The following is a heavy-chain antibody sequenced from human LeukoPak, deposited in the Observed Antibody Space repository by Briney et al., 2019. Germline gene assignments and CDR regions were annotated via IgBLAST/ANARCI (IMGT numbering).Heavy chain of an antibody. Sequence: PGGSLRLSCAASGFTFSSYAMHWVRQAPGKGLEWVAAISYDGSNKYYADSVKGRFTISRDNSKNTLYLQMNSLRAEDTAVYYCARDDCSGGSCYLVRGMDVWGQGTTVTVSS. CDR3: ARDDCSGGSCYLVRGMDV. D-gene: IGHD2-15*01. V-gene: IGHV3-30-3*01. CDR1: GFTFSSYA. J-gene: IGHJ6*02. CDR2: ISYDGSNK.